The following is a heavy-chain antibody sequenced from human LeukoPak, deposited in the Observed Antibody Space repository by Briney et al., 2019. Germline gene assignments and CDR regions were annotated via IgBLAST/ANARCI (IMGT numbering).Heavy chain of an antibody. CDR1: GGSHRSYQ. CDR3: ARVRGYCSGGSCGYNWFDP. CDR2: IHYSWST. Sequence: SETLSLTRTFSGGSHRSYQWSWIRPPPARGVEGIGYIHYSWSTNYNPSLKSRVTISVDTSKNQFSLKLSSVTAADTAVYYCARVRGYCSGGSCGYNWFDPWGQGTLVTVSS. V-gene: IGHV4-59*01. D-gene: IGHD2-15*01. J-gene: IGHJ5*02.